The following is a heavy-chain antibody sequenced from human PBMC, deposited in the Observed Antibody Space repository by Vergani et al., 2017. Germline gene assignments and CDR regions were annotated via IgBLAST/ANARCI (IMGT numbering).Heavy chain of an antibody. CDR1: GYPFTAYY. Sequence: QVQLVQSGAEVGKPGASVKISCKASGYPFTAYYIHWVRQAPEQGLEWVGVISPDGFSTFYAQKFQGRVTITRDTSTSTVYVEVTSLSSYYKAVYYCAREPPLTGFFDYWGQGTLVTVSS. D-gene: IGHD3-9*01. J-gene: IGHJ4*02. CDR3: AREPPLTGFFDY. V-gene: IGHV1-46*03. CDR2: ISPDGFST.